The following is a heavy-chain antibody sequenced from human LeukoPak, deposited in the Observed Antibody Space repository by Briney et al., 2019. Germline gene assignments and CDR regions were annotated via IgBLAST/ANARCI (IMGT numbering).Heavy chain of an antibody. D-gene: IGHD4-17*01. CDR3: AKTTLYYYYMDV. V-gene: IGHV3-23*01. Sequence: GGTLRLSCAASGFTFSSYGMSWVRQAPGKGLEWVSAISGSGGSTYYADSVKGRLTISRDNSKNTLYLQMNSLRAEGTAVYYCAKTTLYYYYMDVWGKGTTVTISS. CDR2: ISGSGGST. CDR1: GFTFSSYG. J-gene: IGHJ6*03.